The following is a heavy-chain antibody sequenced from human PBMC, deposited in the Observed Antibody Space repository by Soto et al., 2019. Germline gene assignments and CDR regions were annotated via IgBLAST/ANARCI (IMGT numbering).Heavy chain of an antibody. CDR3: ARGIIDFWSGYYDRGYYYYGMDV. D-gene: IGHD3-3*01. CDR2: VIPIFGTA. J-gene: IGHJ6*02. Sequence: QVQLVQSGAEVKKPGSSVKVSCKASGGTFSSYAISWVRQAPGQGLHWMGGVIPIFGTADSAHKLQVRVTITADESTSTAYRELSSLRSEDTAMYYCARGIIDFWSGYYDRGYYYYGMDVWGQGTTVTVSS. CDR1: GGTFSSYA. V-gene: IGHV1-69*01.